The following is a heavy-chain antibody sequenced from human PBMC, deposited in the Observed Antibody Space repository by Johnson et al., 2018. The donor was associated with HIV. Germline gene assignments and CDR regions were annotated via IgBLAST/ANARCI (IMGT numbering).Heavy chain of an antibody. CDR2: IYSGDAGT. CDR1: GFTVSSNY. J-gene: IGHJ3*02. CDR3: ARDLTVARLVFDM. Sequence: VQLVESGGGLVQPGGSLRLSCAASGFTVSSNYMSWVRQAPGTGLEWVSVIYSGDAGTYYADSVQGRFTISRDNSKNTLYLQMNSLRAEDMAVYYCARDLTVARLVFDMWGQGTMVTVSS. V-gene: IGHV3-66*02. D-gene: IGHD6-19*01.